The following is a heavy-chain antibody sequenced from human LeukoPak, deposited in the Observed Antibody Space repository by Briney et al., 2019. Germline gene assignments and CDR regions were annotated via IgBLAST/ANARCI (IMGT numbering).Heavy chain of an antibody. V-gene: IGHV4-34*01. CDR3: ARGGYYGSGNDFRFDP. Sequence: SETLSLTCAVFGGSFSGYYWSWIRQPPRKGLEWIGEINHSGSINYNSSLKSRVTISVDTSKNQFSLKLTSVTAADTAVYFCARGGYYGSGNDFRFDPWGQGTLVTVSS. CDR2: INHSGSI. J-gene: IGHJ5*02. CDR1: GGSFSGYY. D-gene: IGHD3-10*01.